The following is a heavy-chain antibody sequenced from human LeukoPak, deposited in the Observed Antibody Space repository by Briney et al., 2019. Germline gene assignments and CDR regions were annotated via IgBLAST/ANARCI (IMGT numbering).Heavy chain of an antibody. D-gene: IGHD3-3*01. CDR3: ARHTPAAYYDFWSGYYEVSFDY. Sequence: ASVKVSCKASGYTFTSYDINWVRQATGQGLEWMGWMNPNSGNTGYAQKFQGRVTMTRNTSISTAYMELSSLRSEDTAVYYCARHTPAAYYDFWSGYYEVSFDYWGQGTLVTVSS. V-gene: IGHV1-8*01. CDR2: MNPNSGNT. J-gene: IGHJ4*02. CDR1: GYTFTSYD.